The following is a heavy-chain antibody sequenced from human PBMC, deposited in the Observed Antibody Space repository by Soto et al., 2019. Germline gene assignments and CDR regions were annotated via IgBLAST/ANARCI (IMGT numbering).Heavy chain of an antibody. D-gene: IGHD3-16*01. CDR2: IYHSGST. CDR3: ASAGDQNSDYFDY. CDR1: NGSISSSNW. Sequence: QVQLQESGPGLVKPSGTLSLTCAVSNGSISSSNWWRWVRQPPGTGLEWIGEIYHSGSTNYNPSLKSRVTISVDKSKNQFSLKLSSVTAADTAVYYGASAGDQNSDYFDYWGQGTLVTVSS. V-gene: IGHV4-4*02. J-gene: IGHJ4*02.